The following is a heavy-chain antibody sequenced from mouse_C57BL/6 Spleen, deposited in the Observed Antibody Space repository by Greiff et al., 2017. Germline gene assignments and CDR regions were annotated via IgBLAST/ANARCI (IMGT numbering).Heavy chain of an antibody. CDR2: ISDGGSYT. CDR1: GFTFSSYA. V-gene: IGHV5-4*03. J-gene: IGHJ2*01. Sequence: EVKLVESGGGLVKPGGSLKLSCAASGFTFSSYAMSWVRQTPEKRLEWVATISDGGSYTYYPDNVKGRFTISRDNAKNNLYLQMSHLKSEDTAMYYCARGQTFDYWGQGTTLTVSS. CDR3: ARGQTFDY.